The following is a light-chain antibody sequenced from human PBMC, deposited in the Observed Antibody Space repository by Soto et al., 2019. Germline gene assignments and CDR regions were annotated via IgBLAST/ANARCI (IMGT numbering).Light chain of an antibody. CDR3: QQYNKWPWT. CDR2: GAS. CDR1: QSVSGN. J-gene: IGKJ1*01. V-gene: IGKV3-15*01. Sequence: EMVMTQSPATLSVSPGERATLSCRASQSVSGNLAWYQEKPGQAPRLLVYGASARDTGIPARFSGSGSGTEFTLTISSLQSEDFAVYYCQQYNKWPWTFGQGTKVEI.